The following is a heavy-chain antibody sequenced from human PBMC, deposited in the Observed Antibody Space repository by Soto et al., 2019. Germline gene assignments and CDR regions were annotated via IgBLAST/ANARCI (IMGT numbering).Heavy chain of an antibody. V-gene: IGHV4-31*03. D-gene: IGHD3-10*01. J-gene: IGHJ5*02. Sequence: QVQLQEPGPGVVKPSQALYLTCTVSGGSIDSGLYYWTWIRQHPGQGLQWIGYIYSRGNTYYSPSLSIRISVAADTSKNQFSVKLISVPAAGPALDFWPRSLSGSYFVFEPWGQGALVSVSS. CDR1: GGSIDSGLYY. CDR2: IYSRGNT. CDR3: PRSLSGSYFVFEP.